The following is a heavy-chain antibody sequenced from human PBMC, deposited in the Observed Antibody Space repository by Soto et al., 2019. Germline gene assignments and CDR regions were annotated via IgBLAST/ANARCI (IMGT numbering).Heavy chain of an antibody. D-gene: IGHD1-26*01. J-gene: IGHJ5*02. V-gene: IGHV3-23*01. Sequence: PGGSLRLSCAASGFTVSSNYMSWVRQAPGKGLEWISSISGSGFKKYYADSVKGRFTISRDNSKSTVYLELNNLSAEDTAVCHCAKNQGVELVPLATVDWFDPWGQGSVVTVSS. CDR2: ISGSGFKK. CDR3: AKNQGVELVPLATVDWFDP. CDR1: GFTVSSNY.